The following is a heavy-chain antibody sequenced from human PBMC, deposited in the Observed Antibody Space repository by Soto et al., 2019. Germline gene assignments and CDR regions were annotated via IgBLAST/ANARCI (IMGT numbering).Heavy chain of an antibody. Sequence: PAETLSLTCTFSGVSISSSSYYWCWIRQPPGKGLDWIGGIYCRGSTYYSPPLKSRVTIAVDTSKNQFSLKLSYVTAADTDVYYSSAPSDYYINYWGEGTLVTVSS. J-gene: IGHJ4*02. CDR1: GVSISSSSYY. D-gene: IGHD3-22*01. V-gene: IGHV4-39*03. CDR2: IYCRGST. CDR3: SAPSDYYINY.